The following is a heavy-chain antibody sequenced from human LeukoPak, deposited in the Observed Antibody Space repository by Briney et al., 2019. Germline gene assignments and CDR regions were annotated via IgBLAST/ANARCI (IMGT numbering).Heavy chain of an antibody. J-gene: IGHJ6*03. CDR3: ARGDKVVGAYYYYYMDV. D-gene: IGHD2-15*01. CDR1: GFTFRRYE. CDR2: ISDTGSTI. V-gene: IGHV3-48*03. Sequence: GGCLRLSHAASGFTFRRYEVNWVPHAPGKGRGWGSYISDTGSTIYYAESLEGRFTISGDNAKNPLYLQMNSLRAEDTAVYYCARGDKVVGAYYYYYMDVWGKGTTVTISS.